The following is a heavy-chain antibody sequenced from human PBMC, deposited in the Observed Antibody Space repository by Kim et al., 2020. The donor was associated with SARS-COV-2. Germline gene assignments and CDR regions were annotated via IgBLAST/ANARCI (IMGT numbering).Heavy chain of an antibody. Sequence: SETLSLTCTVSGGSINAYNHYWVWVRQPPGKGLEWIGYVYYNGSPYYTPYLNSRVTISIDASKNKFFLKLNSVTAADTAVYYCTRQDGLLGDVFLSWGQGFGVSVSS. J-gene: IGHJ5*02. V-gene: IGHV4-39*01. CDR1: GGSINAYNHY. D-gene: IGHD3-10*01. CDR3: TRQDGLLGDVFLS. CDR2: VYYNGSP.